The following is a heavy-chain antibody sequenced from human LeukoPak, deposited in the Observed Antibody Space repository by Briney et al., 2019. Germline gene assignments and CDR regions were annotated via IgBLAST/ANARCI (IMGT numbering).Heavy chain of an antibody. Sequence: GGSLRLSCTASGFTFGDYAMSWFRQAPGKGLEWVGFIRSKAYGGTTEYAASVKGRFTISRDDSKSIAYPQMNSLKTEDTAVYYCTRADLKDYDFWSGYWTNYYYYGMDVWGQGTTVTVSS. CDR2: IRSKAYGGTT. V-gene: IGHV3-49*03. D-gene: IGHD3-3*01. J-gene: IGHJ6*02. CDR3: TRADLKDYDFWSGYWTNYYYYGMDV. CDR1: GFTFGDYA.